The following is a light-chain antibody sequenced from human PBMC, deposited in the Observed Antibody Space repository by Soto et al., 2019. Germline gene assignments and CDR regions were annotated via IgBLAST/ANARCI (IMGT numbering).Light chain of an antibody. CDR3: QQYYSYRPT. V-gene: IGKV1-8*01. Sequence: AIRMTQSPSSFSASTGDRVTITCRASQGISSYLAWYQQKPGKAPKLQIYAASTLQSGVPSRFSGSGSGTDLTLTISCLQSEDFASYYCQQYYSYRPTFGQGTKLEIK. CDR2: AAS. J-gene: IGKJ2*01. CDR1: QGISSY.